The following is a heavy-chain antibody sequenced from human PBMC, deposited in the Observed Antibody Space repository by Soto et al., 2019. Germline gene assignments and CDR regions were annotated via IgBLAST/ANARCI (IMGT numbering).Heavy chain of an antibody. CDR1: GFTFSSYA. D-gene: IGHD3-16*02. J-gene: IGHJ4*02. CDR2: ISYDGSNK. V-gene: IGHV3-30-3*01. CDR3: ARDTHWGSYRPDY. Sequence: QVQLVESGGGVVQPGRSLRLSCAASGFTFSSYAMHWVRQAPGKGLEWVAVISYDGSNKYYADSVKGRFTISRDNSKNTLYLQMSSLRAEDTAVYYCARDTHWGSYRPDYWGQGTLVTVSS.